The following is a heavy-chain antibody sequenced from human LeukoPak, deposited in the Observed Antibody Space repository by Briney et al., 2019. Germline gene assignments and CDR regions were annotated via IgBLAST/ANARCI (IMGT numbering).Heavy chain of an antibody. V-gene: IGHV4-31*03. CDR2: IYYSGST. Sequence: SETLSLTCTVSGGSISSGGYYWRWIRQHPGKGLEWIGYIYYSGSTYYNPSLKSRVTISVDTSKNQFSLKLSSVTAADTAVYYCARGVEMATTFDYWGQGTLVTVSS. CDR3: ARGVEMATTFDY. D-gene: IGHD5-24*01. J-gene: IGHJ4*02. CDR1: GGSISSGGYY.